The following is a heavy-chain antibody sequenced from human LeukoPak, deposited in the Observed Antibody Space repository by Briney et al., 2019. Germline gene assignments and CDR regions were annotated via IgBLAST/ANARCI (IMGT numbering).Heavy chain of an antibody. V-gene: IGHV4-39*07. Sequence: SETLSLTCTVSGGSISSSSYYWGWIRQPPGKGLEWIGSIYYSGSTYYNPSLKSRVTISVDTSKNQFSLKLSSVTAADTAVYYCAREGQGYCSSTSCYGGKKYYYYYMDVWGKGTTVTISS. CDR2: IYYSGST. D-gene: IGHD2-2*01. CDR1: GGSISSSSYY. J-gene: IGHJ6*03. CDR3: AREGQGYCSSTSCYGGKKYYYYYMDV.